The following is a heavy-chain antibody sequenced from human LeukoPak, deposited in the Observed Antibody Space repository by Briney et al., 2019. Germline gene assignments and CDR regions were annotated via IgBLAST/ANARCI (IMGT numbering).Heavy chain of an antibody. V-gene: IGHV4-59*08. J-gene: IGHJ4*02. CDR3: AGHRGSNY. CDR2: IYYSGST. D-gene: IGHD3-16*01. Sequence: ASETLSLTCTVSGGSISSYYWSWVRQPPGKGLEWIGYIYYSGSTNYNPSLKSRVTISVDTSKNQFPLKLSSVTAADTAVYYCAGHRGSNYWGQGTLVTVSS. CDR1: GGSISSYY.